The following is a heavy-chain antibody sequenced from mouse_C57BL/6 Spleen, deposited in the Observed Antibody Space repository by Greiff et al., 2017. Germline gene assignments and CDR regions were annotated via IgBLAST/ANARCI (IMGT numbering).Heavy chain of an antibody. CDR3: ARAYYSNYVGYFDY. Sequence: VQLQQSGAELVKPGASVKISCKASGYAFSSYWMNWVKQRPGKGLEWIGQIYPGDGDTNYNGKFKGKATLTADKSSSTAYMQLSSLTSEDSAVYFCARAYYSNYVGYFDYWGQGTTLTVSS. J-gene: IGHJ2*01. V-gene: IGHV1-80*01. D-gene: IGHD2-5*01. CDR2: IYPGDGDT. CDR1: GYAFSSYW.